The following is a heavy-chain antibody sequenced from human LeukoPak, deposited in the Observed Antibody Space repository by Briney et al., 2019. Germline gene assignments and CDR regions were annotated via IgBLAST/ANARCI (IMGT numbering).Heavy chain of an antibody. CDR2: MNPNSGNT. CDR3: ARRRGYSSYFDY. J-gene: IGHJ4*02. D-gene: IGHD5-18*01. CDR1: GYTLTSYD. V-gene: IGHV1-8*01. Sequence: ASVKVSCKASGYTLTSYDINWVRQAPGQGLEWMGWMNPNSGNTGYAQKFQGRVTMTRNTSISTAYMELSSLRSEDTAVYYCARRRGYSSYFDYWGQGTLVTVSS.